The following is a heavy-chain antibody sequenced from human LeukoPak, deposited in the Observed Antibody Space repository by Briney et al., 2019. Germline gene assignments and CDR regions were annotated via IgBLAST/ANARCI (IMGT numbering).Heavy chain of an antibody. CDR3: VLGSGTFQEHEYSYGSLGY. CDR2: IYYSGST. Sequence: SETLSLTCTVSGGSISSYYWSWIRQPPGKGLEWIGYIYYSGSTNYNPSLKSRVTISVDTSKNQFSLKLSSVTAADTAVYYCVLGSGTFQEHEYSYGSLGYWGQGTLVTVSS. V-gene: IGHV4-59*08. CDR1: GGSISSYY. J-gene: IGHJ4*02. D-gene: IGHD5-18*01.